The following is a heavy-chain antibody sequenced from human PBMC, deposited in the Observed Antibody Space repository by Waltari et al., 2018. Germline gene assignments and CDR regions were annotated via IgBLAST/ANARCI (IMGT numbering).Heavy chain of an antibody. D-gene: IGHD3-10*01. V-gene: IGHV4-38-2*01. J-gene: IGHJ6*03. Sequence: QVQLQESGPGLVKPSETLSLTCAVSGYSISSGYYWGWIRQPPGKGLEWIGSIYHSGSTYYNPSLKSRVTISVDTSKNQFSLKLSSVTAADTAVYYCARVYYGSGKEEYYYYYMDVWGKGTTVTVSS. CDR2: IYHSGST. CDR1: GYSISSGYY. CDR3: ARVYYGSGKEEYYYYYMDV.